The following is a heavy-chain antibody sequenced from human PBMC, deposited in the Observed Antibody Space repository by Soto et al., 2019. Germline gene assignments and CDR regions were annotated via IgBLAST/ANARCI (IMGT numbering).Heavy chain of an antibody. CDR1: GFTFSSYA. Sequence: GGSLRLSCAASGFTFSSYAMSWVRQAPGKGLEWVSAISGSGGSTYYADSVKGRFTISRDNSKNTLYLQMNSLRAEDTAVYYCAKGVGDYYGSGSYLSRWGQGTLVTVSS. V-gene: IGHV3-23*01. J-gene: IGHJ4*02. CDR3: AKGVGDYYGSGSYLSR. CDR2: ISGSGGST. D-gene: IGHD3-10*01.